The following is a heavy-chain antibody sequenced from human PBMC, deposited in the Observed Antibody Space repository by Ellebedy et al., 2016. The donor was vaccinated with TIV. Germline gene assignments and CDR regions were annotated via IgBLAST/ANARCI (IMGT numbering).Heavy chain of an antibody. CDR3: ARGMKDSSGYFYWYFDL. CDR2: IYYSGSA. J-gene: IGHJ2*01. CDR1: GGSISSGGYY. D-gene: IGHD3-22*01. V-gene: IGHV4-31*11. Sequence: LRLSCAVSGGSISSGGYYWSWIRQHPGKGLEWIGYIYYSGSAYYNPSLKSRVTISLDTSKNQFSLKLSSVTAADTAVYYCARGMKDSSGYFYWYFDLWGRGTLVTVSS.